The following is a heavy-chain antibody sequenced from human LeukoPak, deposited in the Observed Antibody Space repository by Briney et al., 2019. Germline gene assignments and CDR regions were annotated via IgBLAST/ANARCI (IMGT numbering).Heavy chain of an antibody. CDR2: IYTSGST. V-gene: IGHV4-4*07. J-gene: IGHJ6*03. D-gene: IGHD1-26*01. CDR1: GGSISSYY. CDR3: ARAGANYYYYYYMDV. Sequence: PSETLSLTCTVSGGSISSYYWSWIRQPAGKGLEWIGRIYTSGSTNYNLSLKSRVTMSVDKSKNQFSLKLSSVTAADTAVYYCARAGANYYYYYYMDVWGKGTTVTVSS.